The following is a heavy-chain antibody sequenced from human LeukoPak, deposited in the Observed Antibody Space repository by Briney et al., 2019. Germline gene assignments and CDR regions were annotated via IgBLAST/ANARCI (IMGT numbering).Heavy chain of an antibody. CDR2: ISYDGSNK. D-gene: IGHD3-10*01. CDR1: GFTFSSYA. CDR3: AKDAYGSGSYIPY. Sequence: PGGSLRLSCAASGFTFSSYAMHWVRQAPGKGLEWVAVISYDGSNKYYADSVKGRFTISRDNAKNSLYLQMNSLRAEDTALYYCAKDAYGSGSYIPYWGQGTLVTVSS. J-gene: IGHJ4*02. V-gene: IGHV3-30*04.